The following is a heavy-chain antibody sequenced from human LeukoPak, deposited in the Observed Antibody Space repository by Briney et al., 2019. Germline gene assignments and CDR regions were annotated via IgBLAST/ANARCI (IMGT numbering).Heavy chain of an antibody. CDR1: GFTFSSYW. CDR2: IKQDGSEK. V-gene: IGHV3-7*03. Sequence: GGSLRLSCAASGFTFSSYWMSWVRQAPGKGLEWVANIKQDGSEKYYVDSVKGRFTISRDNAKNSLYLQMNSLRAEDTAVYYCARDGCSGGSCFFNYYYYYGMDVWGQGTTVTVSS. D-gene: IGHD2-15*01. J-gene: IGHJ6*02. CDR3: ARDGCSGGSCFFNYYYYYGMDV.